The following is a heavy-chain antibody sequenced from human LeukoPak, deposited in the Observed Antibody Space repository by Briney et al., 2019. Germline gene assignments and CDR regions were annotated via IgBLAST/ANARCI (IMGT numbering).Heavy chain of an antibody. CDR1: GFPFSRFW. CDR3: ARENYFDY. CDR2: IKPDGSEK. V-gene: IGHV3-7*04. Sequence: GGSLRLSCAASGFPFSRFWMGWVRQAPGKGLEWVANIKPDGSEKNYGDSVRGRFTISRDNARNSLYLQMNSLRAEDTAVYYCARENYFDYWGQGTLVTVSS. J-gene: IGHJ4*02.